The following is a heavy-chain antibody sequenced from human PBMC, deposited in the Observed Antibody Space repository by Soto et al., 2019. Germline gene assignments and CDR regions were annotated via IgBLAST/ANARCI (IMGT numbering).Heavy chain of an antibody. CDR1: GFTFSSYA. V-gene: IGHV3-30-3*01. D-gene: IGHD6-6*01. CDR2: MSYDGDNK. Sequence: GGSLRLSCAASGFTFSSYAMHWVRQAPGKGLEWVAAMSYDGDNKDYADSVKGRFTISSDDFKNTLYLQMNSLRPEDTAVYFCARDRYSTSTLFDYWGQGTLVTVSS. CDR3: ARDRYSTSTLFDY. J-gene: IGHJ4*02.